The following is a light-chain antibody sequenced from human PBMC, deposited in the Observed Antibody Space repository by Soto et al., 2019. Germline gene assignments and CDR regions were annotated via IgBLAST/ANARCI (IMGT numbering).Light chain of an antibody. J-gene: IGKJ1*01. CDR3: QHYNNWPRT. Sequence: EIVMTQSPATLSVSPGERATLSCRASQSVSSNLAWYQQKPGQAPRLLIYGASTRATGIPARFSGGGSGTAFTLTISSLQAEDFAVYYCQHYNNWPRTFGQGTKVEIK. CDR2: GAS. V-gene: IGKV3-15*01. CDR1: QSVSSN.